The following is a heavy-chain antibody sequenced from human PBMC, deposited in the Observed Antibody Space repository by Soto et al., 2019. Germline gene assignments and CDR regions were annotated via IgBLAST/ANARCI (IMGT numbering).Heavy chain of an antibody. CDR1: GFSITTSGVG. V-gene: IGHV2-5*02. Sequence: QITLKESGPTLVKPTQPLTLTCTFSGFSITTSGVGVGWVRQPPGQALEWLTFIYWDDDKASSPSLKTRLTITKDTSKAQVVLTLTNMDPVDTATYYCVKIVGREKHDAVEVWGQGTLVAVSS. J-gene: IGHJ3*01. CDR3: VKIVGREKHDAVEV. CDR2: IYWDDDK. D-gene: IGHD1-26*01.